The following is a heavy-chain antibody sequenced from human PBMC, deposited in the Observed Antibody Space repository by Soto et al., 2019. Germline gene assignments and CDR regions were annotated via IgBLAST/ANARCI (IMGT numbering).Heavy chain of an antibody. CDR3: ARDGSLGGYYYYMDV. CDR2: TRNKANSYTT. Sequence: GGSLRLSCAASGFTFSDHYMDWVRQAPGKGLEWVGRTRNKANSYTTEYAASVKGRFTISRDDSKNSLYLQMNSLKTEDTAVYYCARDGSLGGYYYYMDVWGKGTTVTVSS. J-gene: IGHJ6*03. CDR1: GFTFSDHY. V-gene: IGHV3-72*01.